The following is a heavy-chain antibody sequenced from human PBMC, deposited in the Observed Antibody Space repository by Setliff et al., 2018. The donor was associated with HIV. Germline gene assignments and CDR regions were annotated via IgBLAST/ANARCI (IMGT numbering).Heavy chain of an antibody. D-gene: IGHD3-22*01. Sequence: ASVKVSYKASGSTFTGYYMHWVRQAPGQGLEWMGWINPNSGGTNYAQKFQGRVTMTRDTSISTAYMELSRLRSDDTAVYYCARQAQPLYYYDSSGPTGGDWFDPWGQGTLVTVSS. V-gene: IGHV1-2*02. CDR2: INPNSGGT. CDR1: GSTFTGYY. CDR3: ARQAQPLYYYDSSGPTGGDWFDP. J-gene: IGHJ5*02.